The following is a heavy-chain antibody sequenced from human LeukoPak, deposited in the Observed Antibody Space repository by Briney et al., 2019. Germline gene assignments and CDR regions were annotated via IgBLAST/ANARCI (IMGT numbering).Heavy chain of an antibody. V-gene: IGHV3-30*02. J-gene: IGHJ4*02. CDR3: ARDWGTSSLYLVN. CDR1: GFTFSSNA. D-gene: IGHD6-6*01. Sequence: GGSLRLSCAASGFTFSSNAMHWVRQAPGKGLECVAFIQNDGNNKKYADSVKGRFTISRDNSKNTLYLQMNSLRAEDTAVYYCARDWGTSSLYLVNWGQGTLVTVSS. CDR2: IQNDGNNK.